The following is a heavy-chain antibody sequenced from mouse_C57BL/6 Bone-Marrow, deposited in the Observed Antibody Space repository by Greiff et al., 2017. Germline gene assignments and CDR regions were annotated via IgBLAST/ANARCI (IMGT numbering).Heavy chain of an antibody. D-gene: IGHD2-3*01. V-gene: IGHV5-6*02. CDR3: ARRMKGNYFDY. J-gene: IGHJ2*01. Sequence: EVKLVESGGDLVKPGGSLKLSCAASGFTFSSYGMSWVRQTPDKRLEWVATISSGGSYTYYPDSVKGRITISRDNAKNTLYLQKSSLKSEDTAMDYCARRMKGNYFDYWGQGTTLTVSS. CDR2: ISSGGSYT. CDR1: GFTFSSYG.